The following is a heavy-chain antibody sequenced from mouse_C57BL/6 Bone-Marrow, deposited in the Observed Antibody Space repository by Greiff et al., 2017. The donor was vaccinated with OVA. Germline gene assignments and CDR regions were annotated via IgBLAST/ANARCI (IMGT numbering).Heavy chain of an antibody. D-gene: IGHD2-4*01. CDR2: IDPNSGGT. CDR1: GYTFTSYW. CDR3: ARGRDYDYDAWFAY. Sequence: QVQLQQSGAELVKPGASVKLSCKASGYTFTSYWMHWVKQRPGRGLEWIGRIDPNSGGTKYNEKFKSKATLTVDKPSSTAYMQLSSLTSEDSAVYDCARGRDYDYDAWFAYWGQGTLVTVSA. J-gene: IGHJ3*01. V-gene: IGHV1-72*01.